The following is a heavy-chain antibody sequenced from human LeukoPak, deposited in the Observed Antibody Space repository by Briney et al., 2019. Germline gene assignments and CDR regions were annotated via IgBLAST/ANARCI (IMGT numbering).Heavy chain of an antibody. Sequence: GGSLRLSCADSGFTFSSYWMSWVRQAPGKGLERVANINQDGSERTYVDSVKGRFTISRDNAKNSLYLQMNSLRAEDTAIYYCAKAREPYYDNSGIDHWGQGTLVTVSS. J-gene: IGHJ4*02. D-gene: IGHD3-22*01. V-gene: IGHV3-7*03. CDR2: INQDGSER. CDR3: AKAREPYYDNSGIDH. CDR1: GFTFSSYW.